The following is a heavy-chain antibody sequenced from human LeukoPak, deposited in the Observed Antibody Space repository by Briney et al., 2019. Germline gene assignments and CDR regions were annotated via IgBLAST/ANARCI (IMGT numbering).Heavy chain of an antibody. CDR3: ARDRVVVAPGWFDP. CDR1: GFTVSSNY. D-gene: IGHD2-15*01. J-gene: IGHJ5*02. Sequence: GGSLRLSCAASGFTVSSNYMSWVRQAPGKGLEWVSVIYSGGSTYYADSVKGRFTISRDNSKNTLYLQTSSLRAEDTAVYYCARDRVVVAPGWFDPWGQGTLVTVSS. V-gene: IGHV3-53*05. CDR2: IYSGGST.